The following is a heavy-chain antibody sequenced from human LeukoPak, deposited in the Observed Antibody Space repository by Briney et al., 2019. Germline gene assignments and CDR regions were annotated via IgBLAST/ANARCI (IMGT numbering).Heavy chain of an antibody. CDR2: ISFDGFNK. V-gene: IGHV3-30-3*01. CDR1: GFTLSSYN. D-gene: IGHD4-17*01. Sequence: GRSLRLSCAASGFTLSSYNINWVRQAPGKGLEWVALISFDGFNKYYADSVKGRFSISRDNSKNTLHLEMDSLRVDDTAMYYCTRDLRGDYPFYYWGQGTLVTVSS. J-gene: IGHJ4*02. CDR3: TRDLRGDYPFYY.